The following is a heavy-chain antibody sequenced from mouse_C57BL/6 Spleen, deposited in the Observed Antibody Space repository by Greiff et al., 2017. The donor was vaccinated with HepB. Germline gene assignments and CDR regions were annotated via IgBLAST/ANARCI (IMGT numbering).Heavy chain of an antibody. J-gene: IGHJ2*01. D-gene: IGHD2-3*01. Sequence: EVNVVESGGGLVKPGGSLKLSCAASGFTFSSYAMSWVRQTPEKRLEWVATISDGGSYTYYPDNVKGRFTISRDNAKNNLYLQMSHLKSEDTAMYYCARDGYDGNFFDYWGQGTTLTVSS. CDR3: ARDGYDGNFFDY. CDR2: ISDGGSYT. CDR1: GFTFSSYA. V-gene: IGHV5-4*01.